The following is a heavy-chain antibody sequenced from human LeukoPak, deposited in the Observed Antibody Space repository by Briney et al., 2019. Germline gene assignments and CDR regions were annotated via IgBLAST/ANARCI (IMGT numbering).Heavy chain of an antibody. Sequence: LSLTCTVSGGSISSGGYYWSWIRQHPGKGLEWIGYIYYSGSTYYNPSLKSRVTISVDTSKNQFSLKLSSVTAADTAVYYCARRSSTSYGMDVWGQGTTVTVSS. J-gene: IGHJ6*02. CDR3: ARRSSTSYGMDV. V-gene: IGHV4-31*03. CDR1: GGSISSGGYY. D-gene: IGHD2-2*01. CDR2: IYYSGST.